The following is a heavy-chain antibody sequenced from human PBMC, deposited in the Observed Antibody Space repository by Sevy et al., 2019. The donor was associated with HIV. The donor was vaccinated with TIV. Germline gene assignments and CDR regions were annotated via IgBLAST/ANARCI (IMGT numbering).Heavy chain of an antibody. D-gene: IGHD3-3*01. Sequence: GGSLRLSCAASGFTFSNAWMSWVRQAPGKGLEWVGRIKSKTDVGTTDYAAPVKGRFTISTDESKNTLYLQMNSLKTEDTAVYYCTTDTGISDYDFWSGRDDTFDNWGQGTMVTVSS. CDR2: IKSKTDVGTT. V-gene: IGHV3-15*01. CDR3: TTDTGISDYDFWSGRDDTFDN. J-gene: IGHJ3*02. CDR1: GFTFSNAW.